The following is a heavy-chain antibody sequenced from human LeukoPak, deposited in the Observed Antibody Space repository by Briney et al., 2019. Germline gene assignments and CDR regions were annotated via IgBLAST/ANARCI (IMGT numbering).Heavy chain of an antibody. J-gene: IGHJ4*02. Sequence: GGSLRLSCAASGFTFSSYATRWVRQAPGKGLEYVSGISSDGGSPFHVNSVKGRFTISRDNSKDTLYLQMSSLRAEDMAVYYCAREYCSGGRFQYYFDYWGQGTLVTVSS. V-gene: IGHV3-64*01. CDR2: ISSDGGSP. D-gene: IGHD2-15*01. CDR1: GFTFSSYA. CDR3: AREYCSGGRFQYYFDY.